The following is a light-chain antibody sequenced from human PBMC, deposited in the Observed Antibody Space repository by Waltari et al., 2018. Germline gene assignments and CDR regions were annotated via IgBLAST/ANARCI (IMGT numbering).Light chain of an antibody. CDR2: AAS. J-gene: IGKJ2*01. CDR1: QGIRND. V-gene: IGKV1-6*01. Sequence: AIQMIQSPSSMSASIGDRVTITCRASQGIRNDLGWYQQKPGKAPKVLIYAASNLQSGVPSRFSGSGSGTDFTLTISSLQPEDFATYYCLQDYNYPYTFGQGTKLEIK. CDR3: LQDYNYPYT.